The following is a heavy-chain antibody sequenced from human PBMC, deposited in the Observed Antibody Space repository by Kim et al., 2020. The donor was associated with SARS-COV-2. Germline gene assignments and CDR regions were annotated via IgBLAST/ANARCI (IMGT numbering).Heavy chain of an antibody. CDR3: ARRRVATTRYFED. V-gene: IGHV4-39*01. CDR1: GGSVSSSIYY. Sequence: SETLSLTCIVSGGSVSSSIYYWGWIRPPPGNGLDCILTVYHLWRPSYNPSLKSRLTISVDTSKNQFSLKLSSVTAADTAVYYCARRRVATTRYFEDWGQGTLVTISS. J-gene: IGHJ1*01. CDR2: VYHLWRP. D-gene: IGHD1-26*01.